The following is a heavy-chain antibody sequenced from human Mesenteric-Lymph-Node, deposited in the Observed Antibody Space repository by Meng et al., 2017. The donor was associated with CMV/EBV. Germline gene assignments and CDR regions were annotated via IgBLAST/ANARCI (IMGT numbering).Heavy chain of an antibody. V-gene: IGHV1-2*02. D-gene: IGHD2-15*01. CDR3: ARDGALGSGLGCSGGSCYSNWFDP. CDR2: INPNTGAT. J-gene: IGHJ5*02. CDR1: GYTFTSYY. Sequence: ASVKVSCKASGYTFTSYYMHWVRQAPGQGLEWMGWINPNTGATTYEQKFQGRVTMTRDTSISTAYMELSRLKSDDTAVYYCARDGALGSGLGCSGGSCYSNWFDPWGQGTLVTVSS.